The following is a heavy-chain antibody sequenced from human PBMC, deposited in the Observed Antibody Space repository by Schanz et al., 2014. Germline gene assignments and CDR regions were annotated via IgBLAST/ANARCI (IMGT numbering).Heavy chain of an antibody. CDR3: AKDSVLVATGHDYFDY. J-gene: IGHJ4*02. D-gene: IGHD2-21*01. CDR2: IWYDGSNK. CDR1: GFTFKNFG. Sequence: QVQLVESGGGVVQPGGSLRLSCEASGFTFKNFGMHWVRQTPGKGLEWMAFIWYDGSNKIYADSVKGRFTISRDNSNNTLFLQMSSLRVEATAIYYCAKDSVLVATGHDYFDYWGQGTLVTVSS. V-gene: IGHV3-30*02.